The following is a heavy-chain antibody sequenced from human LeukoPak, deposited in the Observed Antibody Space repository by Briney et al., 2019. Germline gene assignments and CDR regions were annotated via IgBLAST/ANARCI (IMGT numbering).Heavy chain of an antibody. CDR3: AKERQSSGYFDS. Sequence: GRSLTLSCAASGFTFSDYAMRWVRQAPGKGLEWVAVISFDGVRKYYVDSVKGRFIISRDNSENTLFLHMSSLRTEDTAVYYCAKERQSSGYFDSWGQGALVTVSS. J-gene: IGHJ4*02. CDR2: ISFDGVRK. V-gene: IGHV3-30*04. CDR1: GFTFSDYA. D-gene: IGHD3-10*01.